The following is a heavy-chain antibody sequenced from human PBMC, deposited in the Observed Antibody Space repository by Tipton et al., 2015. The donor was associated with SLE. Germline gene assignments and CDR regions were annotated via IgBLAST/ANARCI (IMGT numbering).Heavy chain of an antibody. Sequence: GLVKPSETLSLTCTVSGGSISTYYWSWIRQSPGKGLEWIGYIHKSGSTYYNTSLESRVTISVDTSKNQFSLKLSSVTAADTAVYYCASRKRTYYDFWSGSGVYGMDVCGQGNTVTVSS. V-gene: IGHV4-59*04. J-gene: IGHJ6*02. CDR2: IHKSGST. CDR3: ASRKRTYYDFWSGSGVYGMDV. D-gene: IGHD3-3*01. CDR1: GGSISTYY.